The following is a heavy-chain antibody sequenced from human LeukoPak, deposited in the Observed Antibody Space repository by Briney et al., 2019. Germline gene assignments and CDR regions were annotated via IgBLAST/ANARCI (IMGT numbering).Heavy chain of an antibody. CDR1: GGTFSSYA. CDR2: INTNTGNP. Sequence: ASVKVSCKASGGTFSSYAISWVRQAPGQGLEWMGWINTNTGNPTYAQGFTGRFVFSLDTSVSTAYLQISSLKAEDTAVYYCARWFMSTRELLRNWFDPWGQGTLVTVSS. D-gene: IGHD1-26*01. CDR3: ARWFMSTRELLRNWFDP. J-gene: IGHJ5*02. V-gene: IGHV7-4-1*02.